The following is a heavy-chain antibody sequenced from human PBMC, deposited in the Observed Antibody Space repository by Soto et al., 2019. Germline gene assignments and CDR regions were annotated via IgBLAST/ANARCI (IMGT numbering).Heavy chain of an antibody. CDR1: GGSFSGYY. CDR3: ARGQDYYYGMDV. Sequence: SETLSLTCAVYGGSFSGYYWSWIRQPPGKGLEWIGEINHSGSTNYNPSLKSRVTISVDTSKNQFSLKLSSVTAADTAVYYCARGQDYYYGMDVWGQGTTVTVS. V-gene: IGHV4-34*01. J-gene: IGHJ6*02. CDR2: INHSGST.